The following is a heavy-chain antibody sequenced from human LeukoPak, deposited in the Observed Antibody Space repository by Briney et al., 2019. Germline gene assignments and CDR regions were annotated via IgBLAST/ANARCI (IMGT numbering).Heavy chain of an antibody. V-gene: IGHV1-2*02. CDR3: AREDLVATTGLDS. J-gene: IGHJ4*02. CDR1: GYTFTGYY. Sequence: GASVKVSCKASGYTFTGYYIHWVRRAPGQGLEWMGLINPKSDGTIYAQKFQGRVTMTRDTSISTAYMELSRLRSDDTAVYYCAREDLVATTGLDSWGQGTLVTVSS. D-gene: IGHD5-12*01. CDR2: INPKSDGT.